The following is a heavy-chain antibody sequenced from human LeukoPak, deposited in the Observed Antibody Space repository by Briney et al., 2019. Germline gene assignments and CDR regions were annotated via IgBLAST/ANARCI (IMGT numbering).Heavy chain of an antibody. CDR1: GGSISSYY. Sequence: SETLSLTCTVSGGSISSYYWSWIRQPPGKGLEWIGYIYYSGSTNYNPSLKSRVTISVDTSKNQFSLKLSSVTAADTAVYYCASGIRSWFGELFLDYWGQGTLVTVSS. J-gene: IGHJ4*02. D-gene: IGHD3-10*01. CDR3: ASGIRSWFGELFLDY. CDR2: IYYSGST. V-gene: IGHV4-59*01.